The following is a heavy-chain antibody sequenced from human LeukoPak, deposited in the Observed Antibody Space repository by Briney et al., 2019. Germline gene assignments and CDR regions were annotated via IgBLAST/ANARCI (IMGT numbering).Heavy chain of an antibody. CDR3: ARDSQLLFGKFFYVLNDAESYYYMDV. CDR1: GYTFTSYY. Sequence: ASVKVSCKASGYTFTSYYMHWVRQAPGQGLEWMGWINPNSGGTNYAQKFQGRVTMTRDTSISTAYMELSRLRSDDTAVYYCARDSQLLFGKFFYVLNDAESYYYMDVWGKGTTVTVSS. J-gene: IGHJ6*03. CDR2: INPNSGGT. V-gene: IGHV1-2*02. D-gene: IGHD2-2*01.